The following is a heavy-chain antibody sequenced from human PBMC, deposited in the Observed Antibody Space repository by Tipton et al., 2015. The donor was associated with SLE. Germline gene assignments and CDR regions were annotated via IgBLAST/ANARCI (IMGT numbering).Heavy chain of an antibody. Sequence: TLSLACTVSGGSITRRSDYWGWIRQPPGKGLEWIGSVYHSGSTFYNPSLKSRVTISVDTSNNQFSLKLSSVTAADTAVYYCARGTAKYGSGTSSWNFDLWGRGTLVTVSS. J-gene: IGHJ2*01. CDR3: ARGTAKYGSGTSSWNFDL. CDR2: VYHSGST. CDR1: GGSITRRSDY. V-gene: IGHV4-39*07. D-gene: IGHD3-10*01.